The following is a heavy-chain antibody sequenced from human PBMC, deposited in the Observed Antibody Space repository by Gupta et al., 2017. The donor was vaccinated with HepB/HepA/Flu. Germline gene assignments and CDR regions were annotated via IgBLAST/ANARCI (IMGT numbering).Heavy chain of an antibody. V-gene: IGHV3-30-3*01. CDR3: ARVLEVYSSSSSYYYGMDV. Sequence: QVQLVESGGGVVQPGRSLRLSCAASGFTFSSYAMHCVRPAPGKGLEWVAVISYDGSNKYYADSVKGRFTISRGNSKNTLYLQMNSLRAEDTAVYYCARVLEVYSSSSSYYYGMDVWGQGTTVTVFS. CDR1: GFTFSSYA. J-gene: IGHJ6*02. CDR2: ISYDGSNK. D-gene: IGHD6-6*01.